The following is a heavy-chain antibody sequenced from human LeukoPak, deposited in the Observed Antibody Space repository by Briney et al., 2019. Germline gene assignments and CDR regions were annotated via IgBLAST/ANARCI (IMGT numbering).Heavy chain of an antibody. D-gene: IGHD3-22*01. J-gene: IGHJ4*02. CDR2: IYYSGST. Sequence: PSETLSLTCTVSGGSISSSSYYWGWIRQPPGKGLEWIGSIYYSGSTYYNPSLKSRVTISVDTSKNQFSLKLSSVTAADTAVYYCARASEPVYYYDSSGYPPYYFDYWGQGTLVTVSS. CDR1: GGSISSSSYY. CDR3: ARASEPVYYYDSSGYPPYYFDY. V-gene: IGHV4-39*07.